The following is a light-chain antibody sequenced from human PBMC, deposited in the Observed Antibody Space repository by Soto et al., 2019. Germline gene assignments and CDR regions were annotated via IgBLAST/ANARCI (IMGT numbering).Light chain of an antibody. Sequence: EIVLTQSPATLSLSPGERATLSCRASQSVSSYLAWYQQKPGQAPRLLIYAASSLQSGVPSRFSGSGSGTDFTLTISSLQPEDFTTYYCQQSYGTPTFGQGTKV. CDR3: QQSYGTPT. CDR1: QSVSSY. V-gene: IGKV3-11*01. CDR2: AAS. J-gene: IGKJ1*01.